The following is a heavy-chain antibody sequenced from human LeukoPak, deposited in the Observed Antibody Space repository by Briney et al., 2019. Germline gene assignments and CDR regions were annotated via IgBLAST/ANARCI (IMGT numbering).Heavy chain of an antibody. Sequence: SPSETLSLTCTVSGGSISSYYWSWIRQPPGKGLEWIGYIYYSGSTNYNPSLRSRVTISVDTSKNQFSLKLSSVTAADTAVYYCARWGLGGPDYWGQGTLVTVSS. J-gene: IGHJ4*02. CDR3: ARWGLGGPDY. CDR2: IYYSGST. D-gene: IGHD2-21*02. V-gene: IGHV4-59*01. CDR1: GGSISSYY.